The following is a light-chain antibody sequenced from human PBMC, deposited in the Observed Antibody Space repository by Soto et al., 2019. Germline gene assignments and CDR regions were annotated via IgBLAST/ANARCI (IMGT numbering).Light chain of an antibody. CDR3: AAWDDRLNGYV. CDR2: NHD. J-gene: IGLJ1*01. V-gene: IGLV1-44*01. CDR1: SSNIGSHT. Sequence: QTVVTQPPSASGTPGQRVTISCSGSSSNIGSHTVNWYQQLPGTAPKLLIFNHDQRPSGVPDRFSGSKSGASASLAISGLQSEDEADYYCAAWDDRLNGYVFGTGTKLTVL.